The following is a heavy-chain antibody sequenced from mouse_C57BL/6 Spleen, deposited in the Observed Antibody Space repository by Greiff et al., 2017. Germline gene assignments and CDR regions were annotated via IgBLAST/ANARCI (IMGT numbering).Heavy chain of an antibody. V-gene: IGHV1-39*01. CDR2: INPNYGTT. D-gene: IGHD2-4*01. J-gene: IGHJ3*01. CDR1: GYSFTDYN. CDR3: ARGRGLNYDWFAY. Sequence: EVKLQESGPELVKPGASVKISCKASGYSFTDYNMNWVKQSNGKSLEWIGVINPNYGTTSYNQKFKGKATLTVDQSSSTAYMQLNSLTSDDSADYYCARGRGLNYDWFAYWGQGTLVTVSA.